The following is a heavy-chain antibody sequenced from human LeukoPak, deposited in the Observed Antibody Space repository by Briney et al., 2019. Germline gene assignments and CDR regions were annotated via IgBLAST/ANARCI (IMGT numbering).Heavy chain of an antibody. CDR1: GGSFSDYY. Sequence: PSETLSLTCAVYGGSFSDYYWSWIRQSPGKGLEWIGEINHSGSTNYSPSLKSRVTISVDTSKNHFSLKLSSVTAADTAVYYCARGGYCSSTSCRVGNALDIWGQGTMVTVSS. V-gene: IGHV4-34*01. J-gene: IGHJ3*02. D-gene: IGHD2-2*01. CDR2: INHSGST. CDR3: ARGGYCSSTSCRVGNALDI.